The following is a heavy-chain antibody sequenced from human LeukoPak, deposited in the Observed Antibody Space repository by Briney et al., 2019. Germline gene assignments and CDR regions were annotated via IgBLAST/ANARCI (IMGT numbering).Heavy chain of an antibody. D-gene: IGHD3-10*01. V-gene: IGHV3-48*03. CDR3: ARAYGSGSDYGMDV. CDR1: GFTFSSYE. CDR2: ISSSGSTV. J-gene: IGHJ6*02. Sequence: GGSLRLSCAASGFTFSSYEMNWVRQAPGKGLEWVSYISSSGSTVYYADSVKGRFTISRDNAKNSLYLQMNSLRAEDTAVYYCARAYGSGSDYGMDVWGQGTTVTVSS.